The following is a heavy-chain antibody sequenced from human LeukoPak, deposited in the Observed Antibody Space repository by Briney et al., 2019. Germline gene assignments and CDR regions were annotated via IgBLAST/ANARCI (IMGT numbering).Heavy chain of an antibody. CDR3: ATLVVVVATARNNWFDP. CDR2: FDPEDGKT. CDR1: GYTLTEFS. D-gene: IGHD2-15*01. Sequence: ASVKVSCKVSGYTLTEFSMHWVRQAPGKGLEWMGGFDPEDGKTIYAQTFQGRVTMTEDTSTDTAYMELSRLRSDDTAVYYCATLVVVVATARNNWFDPWGQGTLVTVSS. J-gene: IGHJ5*02. V-gene: IGHV1-24*01.